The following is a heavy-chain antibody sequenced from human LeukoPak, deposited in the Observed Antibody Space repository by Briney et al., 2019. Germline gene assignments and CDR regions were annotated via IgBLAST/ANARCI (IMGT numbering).Heavy chain of an antibody. Sequence: PSETLSLTCTVSGGSISSYYWSWIRQPPGKGLEWIGYIYYSGSTNYNPSLKSRVTISVDTSKNQFSLKLSSVTAADTAVYYCARDLHYHDSSGYYVSHWFDPWGQGTLVTVSS. CDR2: IYYSGST. V-gene: IGHV4-59*01. CDR1: GGSISSYY. J-gene: IGHJ5*02. CDR3: ARDLHYHDSSGYYVSHWFDP. D-gene: IGHD3-22*01.